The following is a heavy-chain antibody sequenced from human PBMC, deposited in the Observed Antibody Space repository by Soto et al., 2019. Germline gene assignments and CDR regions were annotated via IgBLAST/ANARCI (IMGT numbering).Heavy chain of an antibody. D-gene: IGHD2-15*01. CDR1: GFTFSSYA. J-gene: IGHJ6*02. CDR2: ISGSGGST. Sequence: EVPLLESGGGLVQPGGSLRLSCAASGFTFSSYAMSWVRQAPGKGLEWGSAISGSGGSTYYADSVKGRFTISRDNSKNTLYLQMHCLRGEDTAVYYCASSGYCSGGSCYGGMDVWGQGTTVTVSS. CDR3: ASSGYCSGGSCYGGMDV. V-gene: IGHV3-23*01.